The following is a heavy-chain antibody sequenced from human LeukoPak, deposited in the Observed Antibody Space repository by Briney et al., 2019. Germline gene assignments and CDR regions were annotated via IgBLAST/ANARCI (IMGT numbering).Heavy chain of an antibody. D-gene: IGHD5-18*01. CDR2: ISGSGGST. CDR3: AKDQSGYTYGPIDY. J-gene: IGHJ4*02. V-gene: IGHV3-23*01. Sequence: GGSLRLSCAASGFTFSSYAMSWVRQAPGKGLEWVSAISGSGGSTYYADSVKGRFTISRDNSKNTLYLQMNSLRADDTALYYCAKDQSGYTYGPIDYWGQGTLVTVSS. CDR1: GFTFSSYA.